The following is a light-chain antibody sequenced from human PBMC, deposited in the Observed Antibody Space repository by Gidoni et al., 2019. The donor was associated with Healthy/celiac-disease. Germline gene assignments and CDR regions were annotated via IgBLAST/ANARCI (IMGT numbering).Light chain of an antibody. CDR2: GVS. V-gene: IGKV3-20*01. CDR3: QQYGSSPWT. Sequence: EIVLTQSPGTLSLSPGERATLSCRASQSVSSSYLAWYQQKPGQAPRLLIYGVSSRATGIPDRFSGSGSGTDFTLTISRLELEDFAVYYCQQYGSSPWTFGQGTKVEIK. J-gene: IGKJ1*01. CDR1: QSVSSSY.